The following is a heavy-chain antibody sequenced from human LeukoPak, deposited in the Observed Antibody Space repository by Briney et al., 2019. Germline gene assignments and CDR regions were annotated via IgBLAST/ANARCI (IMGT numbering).Heavy chain of an antibody. CDR2: IYYSGST. CDR3: ARDSYSSSSGGFDY. V-gene: IGHV4-30-4*01. Sequence: SETLSLTCTVSGGSISSGGYYWSWIRQPPGKGLEWIGYIYYSGSTYYNPSLKSRVTISVDTSKNQFSLKLSSVTAADTAVYYCARDSYSSSSGGFDYWGQGTLVTVSS. CDR1: GGSISSGGYY. J-gene: IGHJ4*02. D-gene: IGHD6-6*01.